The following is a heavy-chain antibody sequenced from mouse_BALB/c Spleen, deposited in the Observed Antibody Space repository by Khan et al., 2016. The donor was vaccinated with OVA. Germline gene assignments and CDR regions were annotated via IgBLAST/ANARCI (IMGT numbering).Heavy chain of an antibody. J-gene: IGHJ4*01. CDR1: GYTFTNNG. CDR3: ARRRWLLPAMDY. CDR2: INTTTGEP. V-gene: IGHV9-3*02. D-gene: IGHD2-3*01. Sequence: QIQLVQSGPELKKPGETVKISCKASGYTFTNNGMTWVKQAPGKGLKWMGWINTTTGEPTYAEEFKGRFAFSLETSASTAYLQINNLKNEDTGTYCGARRRWLLPAMDYWGQGTSVTVSS.